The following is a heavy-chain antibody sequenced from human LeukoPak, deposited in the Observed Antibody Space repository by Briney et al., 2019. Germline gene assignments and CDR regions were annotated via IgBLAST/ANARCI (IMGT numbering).Heavy chain of an antibody. CDR1: GSTFTSYG. CDR3: ARGHDSSGWYSFDY. CDR2: ISAYNDNT. Sequence: VASVKVSCKASGSTFTSYGISWVRQAPGQGLERMGWISAYNDNTNYAQKLQGRVTMTTDTSTSTAYMELRSLRSDDTAVYYCARGHDSSGWYSFDYWGQGTLVTVSS. D-gene: IGHD6-19*01. J-gene: IGHJ4*02. V-gene: IGHV1-18*01.